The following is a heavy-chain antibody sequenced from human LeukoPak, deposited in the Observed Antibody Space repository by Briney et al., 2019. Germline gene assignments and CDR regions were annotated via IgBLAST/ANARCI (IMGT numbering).Heavy chain of an antibody. CDR1: GFTVSNNY. D-gene: IGHD5-18*01. V-gene: IGHV3-53*01. CDR3: ATVRYSFGYYFDS. Sequence: GGSLRLSCAASGFTVSNNYMSWVRQAPGKGLEWVAVIYSGGGTYYADSVKGRFTISRDNSKNTLSLQMNTLRAEDTAVYYCATVRYSFGYYFDSWGQGTLVTVSS. J-gene: IGHJ4*02. CDR2: IYSGGGT.